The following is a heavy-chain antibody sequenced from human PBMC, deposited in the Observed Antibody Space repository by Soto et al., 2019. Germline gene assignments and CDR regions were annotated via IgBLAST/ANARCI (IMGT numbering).Heavy chain of an antibody. CDR2: IRSKAYGGTT. CDR3: TKLPVYYYNYMDV. D-gene: IGHD1-7*01. J-gene: IGHJ6*03. Sequence: EVQLVESGGGLVQPGRSLRLSCTASGFTFGDYAMSWFRQAPGKGLEWVGFIRSKAYGGTTEYAASVKDRFTISRDDSNSIAYLQMNSLKNEDTAVYYCTKLPVYYYNYMDVWGKGTTVTTSS. CDR1: GFTFGDYA. V-gene: IGHV3-49*03.